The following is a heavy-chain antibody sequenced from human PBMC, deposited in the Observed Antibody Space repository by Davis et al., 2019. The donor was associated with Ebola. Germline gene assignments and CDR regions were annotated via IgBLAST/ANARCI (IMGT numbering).Heavy chain of an antibody. J-gene: IGHJ6*02. CDR2: INWNGGST. Sequence: PGGSLRLSCAASGFTFDDYGMSWVRQAPGKGLEWVSGINWNGGSTGYADSVKGRFTISRDNAKNSLYLQMNSLRAEDTALYHCARHRGTTVTTPYGMDVWGQGTTVTVSS. CDR3: ARHRGTTVTTPYGMDV. V-gene: IGHV3-20*01. CDR1: GFTFDDYG. D-gene: IGHD4-11*01.